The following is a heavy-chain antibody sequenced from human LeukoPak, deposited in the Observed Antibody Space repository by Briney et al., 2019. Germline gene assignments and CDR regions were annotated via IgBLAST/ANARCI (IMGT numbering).Heavy chain of an antibody. D-gene: IGHD6-19*01. V-gene: IGHV1-3*01. CDR3: ARGPRIAVAGAFDS. Sequence: ASVKVSCKASGYTFTSYAMHWVRQAPGQRLEWMGWINAGNGNTKYSQKFQGRVTITRDTSASTAYMELSSLRSEDTAVYYCARGPRIAVAGAFDSWGQGTMVSVSS. J-gene: IGHJ3*02. CDR2: INAGNGNT. CDR1: GYTFTSYA.